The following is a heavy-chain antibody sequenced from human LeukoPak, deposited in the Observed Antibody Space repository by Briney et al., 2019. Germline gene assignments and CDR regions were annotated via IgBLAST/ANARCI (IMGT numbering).Heavy chain of an antibody. Sequence: ASVQVSCKASGYTFTDYGVSWVRQAPGQGLEWMGWISAHDGKTKFDPKVQDRVTLTIDTSATSAFMDLRSLRFDDTAVYYCVRSSGRYSNLWGQGTLVIVSS. CDR1: GYTFTDYG. CDR3: VRSSGRYSNL. CDR2: ISAHDGKT. D-gene: IGHD1-26*01. V-gene: IGHV1-18*01. J-gene: IGHJ5*02.